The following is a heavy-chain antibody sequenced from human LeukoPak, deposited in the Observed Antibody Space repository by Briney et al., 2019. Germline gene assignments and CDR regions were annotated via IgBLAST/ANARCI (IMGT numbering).Heavy chain of an antibody. Sequence: SETLSLTCTVSGGSIRSYYWSWIRQPPGKGLEWIGYIYYSGSTNYNPSLKSRVTISVDASKNQFSLKLSSVTAADTAVYYCARVYYSSSYDYWYFDLWGRGTLVTVSS. CDR2: IYYSGST. V-gene: IGHV4-59*01. J-gene: IGHJ2*01. CDR3: ARVYYSSSYDYWYFDL. CDR1: GGSIRSYY. D-gene: IGHD6-13*01.